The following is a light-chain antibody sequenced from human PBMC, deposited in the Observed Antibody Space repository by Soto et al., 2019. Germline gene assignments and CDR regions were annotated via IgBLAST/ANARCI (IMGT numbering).Light chain of an antibody. V-gene: IGKV3-15*01. CDR3: QQYNNWPRT. Sequence: EILMTQSPATLSVSPGERATLSCRASQSVSSNLAWYKQKPGQAPRLLIYGASTRATGIPARVSGSGSGTEFTLTISSLKSEDFEVYYCQQYNNWPRTFGQGTKVDIK. CDR1: QSVSSN. CDR2: GAS. J-gene: IGKJ1*01.